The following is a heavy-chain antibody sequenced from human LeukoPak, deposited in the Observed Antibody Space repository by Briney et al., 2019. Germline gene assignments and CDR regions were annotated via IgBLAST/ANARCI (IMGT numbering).Heavy chain of an antibody. Sequence: PGGSLRLSXAASGFTFSNAWMSWVRQAPGKGLEWVGRIKSKTDGGTTDYAAPVKGRFTISRDDSKNTLYLQMNSLKTEDTAVYYCTTDLSGDYVWGSYRDYWGQGTLVTVSS. CDR2: IKSKTDGGTT. D-gene: IGHD3-16*02. CDR1: GFTFSNAW. CDR3: TTDLSGDYVWGSYRDY. J-gene: IGHJ4*02. V-gene: IGHV3-15*01.